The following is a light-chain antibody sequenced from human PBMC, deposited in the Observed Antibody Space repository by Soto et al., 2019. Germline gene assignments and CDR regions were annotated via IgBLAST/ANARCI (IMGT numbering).Light chain of an antibody. Sequence: DIQMTQSPSSLSASIGDRVPITCRASQSITNYLNWYQQKPGKAPKLLIYGASSLQSAVPSRFSASGSGTDFTLTISSLQPEDFATYYCQQNYNTPWTFGQGTKVDIK. CDR1: QSITNY. J-gene: IGKJ1*01. V-gene: IGKV1-39*01. CDR3: QQNYNTPWT. CDR2: GAS.